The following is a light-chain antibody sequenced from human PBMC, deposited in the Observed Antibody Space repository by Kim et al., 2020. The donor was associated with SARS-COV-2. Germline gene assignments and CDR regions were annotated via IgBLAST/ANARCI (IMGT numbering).Light chain of an antibody. V-gene: IGKV1-8*01. CDR3: QQYYSSPPT. CDR1: QGIANY. CDR2: AES. J-gene: IGKJ4*01. Sequence: AIRITQSPSSLSASTGDRVTINCRASQGIANYLAWYQQKPGKAPNLLIYAESTLQDGVPSRFSGSGSGTDFTLTIGCLQSEDFATYYCQQYYSSPPTFGGSTKVDIK.